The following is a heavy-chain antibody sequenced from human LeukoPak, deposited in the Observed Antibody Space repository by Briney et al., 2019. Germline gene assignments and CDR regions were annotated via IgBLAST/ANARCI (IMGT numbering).Heavy chain of an antibody. CDR3: ARGGPYCAGGSCLDYFYYGLDV. D-gene: IGHD2-15*01. J-gene: IGHJ6*02. Sequence: ASVSVSCKASGYTFTVYYMHWVRLPPGQGLEWMGCINHNTGGTNYALKFQGRVTMTRDTSTSTAFMELIRLRSDDTAVYYCARGGPYCAGGSCLDYFYYGLDVWGQGTTITVSS. CDR1: GYTFTVYY. CDR2: INHNTGGT. V-gene: IGHV1-2*02.